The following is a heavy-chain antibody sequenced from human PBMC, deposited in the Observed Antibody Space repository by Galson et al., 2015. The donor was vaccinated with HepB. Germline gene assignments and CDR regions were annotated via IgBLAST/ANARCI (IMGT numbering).Heavy chain of an antibody. CDR3: ARPLHSSGWSDHFDH. J-gene: IGHJ4*02. CDR1: GYRFTNYW. CDR2: IYPGDSES. D-gene: IGHD6-13*01. Sequence: QSGAEVKKPGESLKISCKGSGYRFTNYWIGWVRQMPGKGLEWMGIIYPGDSESRYSPSFQGQVTISADKSISTAYLQWSSLKASDTAMYYCARPLHSSGWSDHFDHWGQGTLVTVSS. V-gene: IGHV5-51*01.